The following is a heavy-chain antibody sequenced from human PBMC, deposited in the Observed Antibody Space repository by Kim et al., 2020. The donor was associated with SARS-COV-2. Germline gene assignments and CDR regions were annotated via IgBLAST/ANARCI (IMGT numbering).Heavy chain of an antibody. V-gene: IGHV3-43D*03. D-gene: IGHD5-12*01. CDR2: ISWDGGST. J-gene: IGHJ4*02. CDR1: GFTFDDYA. CDR3: AKDMGAGMSGYDYYFDY. Sequence: GGSLRLSCAASGFTFDDYAMHWVRQAPGKGLEWVSLISWDGGSTYYADSVKGRFTISRDNSKNSLYLQMNSLRAEDTALYYCAKDMGAGMSGYDYYFDYWGQGTLVTVSS.